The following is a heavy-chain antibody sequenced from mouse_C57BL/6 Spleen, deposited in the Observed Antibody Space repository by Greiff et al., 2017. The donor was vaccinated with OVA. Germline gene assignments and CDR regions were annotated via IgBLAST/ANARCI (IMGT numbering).Heavy chain of an antibody. Sequence: VKLQQPGAELVKPGASVKLSCKASGYTFTSYWMQWVKQRPGQGLEWIGEIDPSDSYTNYNQKFKGKATLTVDTSSSTAYMQLSSLTSEDSAVYYCARVTTVVANDWGQGTTLTVSS. D-gene: IGHD1-1*01. V-gene: IGHV1-50*01. CDR1: GYTFTSYW. CDR2: IDPSDSYT. CDR3: ARVTTVVAND. J-gene: IGHJ2*01.